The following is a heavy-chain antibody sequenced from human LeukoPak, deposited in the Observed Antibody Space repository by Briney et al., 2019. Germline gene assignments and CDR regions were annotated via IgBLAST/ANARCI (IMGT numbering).Heavy chain of an antibody. CDR2: IYYSGST. CDR3: AREGGNYFDYYHGMDV. CDR1: GGSISSYY. V-gene: IGHV4-59*01. D-gene: IGHD1-26*01. Sequence: SETLSLTCTVSGGSISSYYWSWIRQPPGKGLEWIGYIYYSGSTNYNPSLKSRVTISVDTSKNQFSLKLSSVTAADTAVYYCAREGGNYFDYYHGMDVWGQGTTVTVSS. J-gene: IGHJ6*02.